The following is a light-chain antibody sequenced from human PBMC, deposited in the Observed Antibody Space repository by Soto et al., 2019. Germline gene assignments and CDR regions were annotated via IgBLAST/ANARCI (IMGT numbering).Light chain of an antibody. V-gene: IGLV1-44*01. CDR3: PEWEGTRIGVV. Sequence: QSVLTQPPSASGTPGQRVTVSCSGGSSNIGSNTVNWYQQLPGTTPKLLIYSNNQRPSGVPDRFSGSKSGTSASLAISGLQSEDEADYYWPEWEGTRIGVVFGGGTTLPVL. CDR2: SNN. CDR1: SSNIGSNT. J-gene: IGLJ2*01.